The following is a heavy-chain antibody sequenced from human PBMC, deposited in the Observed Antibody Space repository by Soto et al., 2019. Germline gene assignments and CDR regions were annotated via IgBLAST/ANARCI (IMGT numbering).Heavy chain of an antibody. CDR2: ISAYNGNT. Sequence: ASVKVSCKASGYTFTSYGISWVRQAPGQGLEWMGWISAYNGNTNYAQKLQGRVTMTTDTSTSTAYMELRSLRSDDTAVYYCARDLFIAAAVTFDYWGQGTLVTVSS. V-gene: IGHV1-18*01. CDR1: GYTFTSYG. CDR3: ARDLFIAAAVTFDY. D-gene: IGHD6-13*01. J-gene: IGHJ4*02.